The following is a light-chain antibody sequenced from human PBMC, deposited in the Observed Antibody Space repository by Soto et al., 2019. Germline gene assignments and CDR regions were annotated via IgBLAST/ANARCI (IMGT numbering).Light chain of an antibody. Sequence: EIVMTQSPATLSVSPGARATLSCWASESVSTNLAWYQQIPGQAPRLLIYGASTRATGIPARFSGSGSGTEFTLTISSLQSEDIALYYCLQYSDWRTFGQGTKVEIK. J-gene: IGKJ1*01. V-gene: IGKV3-15*01. CDR3: LQYSDWRT. CDR2: GAS. CDR1: ESVSTN.